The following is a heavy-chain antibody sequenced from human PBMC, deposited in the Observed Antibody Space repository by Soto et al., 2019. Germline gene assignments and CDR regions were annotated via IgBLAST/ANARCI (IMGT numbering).Heavy chain of an antibody. CDR3: ASERGDIVVVPPARGYYYYYGMDV. J-gene: IGHJ6*02. D-gene: IGHD2-2*01. CDR2: IYHSGST. V-gene: IGHV4-4*02. Sequence: SETLSLTCAVSGGSISSSNWWSWVRQPPGKGLEWIGEIYHSGSTNYNPSLKSRVTISVDKSKNQFSLKLSSVTAADTAVYYCASERGDIVVVPPARGYYYYYGMDVWGQGTTVTVSS. CDR1: GGSISSSNW.